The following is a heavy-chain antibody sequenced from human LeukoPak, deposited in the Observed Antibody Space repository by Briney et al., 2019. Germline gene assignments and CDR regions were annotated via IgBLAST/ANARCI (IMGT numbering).Heavy chain of an antibody. V-gene: IGHV1-3*04. Sequence: ASVKVSFTASGYTFTDYTMHWVRQAPGQRLEWMGWINTGDGNTKYSQKFQDRVAITRDTSATTAYMELSSLRSEDTAVYYCARDRFYGSGSYNYFDYWGQGILVTVSS. D-gene: IGHD3-10*01. CDR3: ARDRFYGSGSYNYFDY. CDR2: INTGDGNT. J-gene: IGHJ4*02. CDR1: GYTFTDYT.